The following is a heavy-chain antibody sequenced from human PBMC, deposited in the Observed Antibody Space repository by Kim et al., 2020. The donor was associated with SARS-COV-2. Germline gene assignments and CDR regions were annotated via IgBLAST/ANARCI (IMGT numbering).Heavy chain of an antibody. CDR1: GGSISSSSYY. CDR2: IYYSGST. D-gene: IGHD2-2*02. J-gene: IGHJ3*02. V-gene: IGHV4-39*01. CDR3: ASPKVVPAAIAINAFDI. Sequence: SETLSLTCTVSGGSISSSSYYWGWIRQPPGKGLEWIGSIYYSGSTYYNPSLKSRVTISVDTSKNQFSLKLSSVTAADTAVYYCASPKVVPAAIAINAFDIWGQGTMVTVSS.